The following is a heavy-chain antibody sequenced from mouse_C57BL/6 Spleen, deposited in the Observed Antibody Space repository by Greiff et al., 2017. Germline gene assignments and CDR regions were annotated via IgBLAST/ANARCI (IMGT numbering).Heavy chain of an antibody. J-gene: IGHJ4*01. Sequence: EVQLQQSGPELVKPGASVKIPCKASGYTFTDYHMDWVKQSHGKSLEWIGDINPNNGGTIYNQKFKGKATLTVDKSSSTAYMELRSLTSEDTTVXYCARRVYYDYDEDAMDYWGQGTSVTVSS. CDR3: ARRVYYDYDEDAMDY. D-gene: IGHD2-4*01. CDR1: GYTFTDYH. V-gene: IGHV1-18*01. CDR2: INPNNGGT.